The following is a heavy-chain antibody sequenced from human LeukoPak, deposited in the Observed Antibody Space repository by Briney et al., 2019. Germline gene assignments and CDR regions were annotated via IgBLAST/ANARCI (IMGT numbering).Heavy chain of an antibody. Sequence: GSLRLSCAASGFTFSSYGMHWVRQAPGKGLEWVAFIRYDGSNKYYADSVKGRFTISRDNSKNTLYLQMNSLRAEDTAIYYCAKERGYSYGLDYWGQGTLVTVSS. V-gene: IGHV3-30*02. CDR2: IRYDGSNK. CDR3: AKERGYSYGLDY. D-gene: IGHD5-18*01. J-gene: IGHJ4*02. CDR1: GFTFSSYG.